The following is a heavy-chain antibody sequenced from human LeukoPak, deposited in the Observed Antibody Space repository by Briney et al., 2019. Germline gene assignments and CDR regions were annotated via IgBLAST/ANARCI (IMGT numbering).Heavy chain of an antibody. CDR2: ISGSGGST. J-gene: IGHJ4*02. D-gene: IGHD3-9*01. CDR3: AKDLPESYYDILTGYPSFDY. Sequence: PGGSLRLSCEASGFAFSGYGMHWVRQAPGKGLEWVSAISGSGGSTYYADSVKGRFTISRDNSRNTLYLQMNSLRAEDTAVYYCAKDLPESYYDILTGYPSFDYWGQGTLVTVSS. V-gene: IGHV3-23*01. CDR1: GFAFSGYG.